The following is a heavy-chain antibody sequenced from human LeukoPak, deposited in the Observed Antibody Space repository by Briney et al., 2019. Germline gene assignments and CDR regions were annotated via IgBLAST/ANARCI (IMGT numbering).Heavy chain of an antibody. J-gene: IGHJ4*02. CDR2: ISWNSGSI. CDR3: AKGSCSSTSCHFDY. Sequence: GGSLRLSCAASGFTFDDYAMHWVRHVPGKGLEWVSGISWNSGSIDYADSVKGRFTISRDNAKNSLHLQMDSLITEDTAFYYCAKGSCSSTSCHFDYWGQGTLVTVSS. D-gene: IGHD2-2*01. V-gene: IGHV3-9*01. CDR1: GFTFDDYA.